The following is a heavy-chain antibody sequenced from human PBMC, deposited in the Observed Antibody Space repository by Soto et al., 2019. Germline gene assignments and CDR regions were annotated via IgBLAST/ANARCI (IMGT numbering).Heavy chain of an antibody. D-gene: IGHD6-13*01. Sequence: SVKVSCKGSGGTFISYAISWVRQAPGQGLEWMGGIIPIFGTANYAQKFQGRVTITADESTSTAYMELSSLRAEDTAVYYCAKDQGSSWYEIDYWGQGTLVTVSS. CDR2: IIPIFGTA. CDR1: GGTFISYA. CDR3: AKDQGSSWYEIDY. J-gene: IGHJ4*02. V-gene: IGHV1-69*13.